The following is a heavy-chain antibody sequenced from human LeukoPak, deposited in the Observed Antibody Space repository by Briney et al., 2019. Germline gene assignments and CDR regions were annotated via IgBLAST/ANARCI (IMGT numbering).Heavy chain of an antibody. Sequence: SETLSLTCTVSGGSISSSSYYWGWIRQPPGKGLEWIGSIYYSGSAYYNPSLKSRVTISVDTSKNQFSLKLSSVTAADTAMYYRARHHVGNSSGWYYFDYWGQGTLVTVSS. J-gene: IGHJ4*02. CDR3: ARHHVGNSSGWYYFDY. D-gene: IGHD6-19*01. CDR1: GGSISSSSYY. V-gene: IGHV4-39*01. CDR2: IYYSGSA.